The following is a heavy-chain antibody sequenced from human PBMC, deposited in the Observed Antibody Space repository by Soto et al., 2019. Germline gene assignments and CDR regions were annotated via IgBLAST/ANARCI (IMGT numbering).Heavy chain of an antibody. CDR1: GFSLTTSGVG. J-gene: IGHJ3*01. CDR3: ARRLTVVPLAFDL. Sequence: SGTTLVNPTHTLTLTCTFSGFSLTTSGVGVGWIRQPPGKALEWLALIYWNDDTRYSPSLKNRVTITTDTSKNQVVLTMTDMDPVDTATYDCARRLTVVPLAFDLWGQGTMVTVSS. V-gene: IGHV2-5*01. D-gene: IGHD3-10*01. CDR2: IYWNDDT.